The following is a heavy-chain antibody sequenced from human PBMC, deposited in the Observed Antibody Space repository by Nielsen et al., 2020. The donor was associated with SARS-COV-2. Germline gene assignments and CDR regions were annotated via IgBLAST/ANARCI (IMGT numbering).Heavy chain of an antibody. D-gene: IGHD6-13*01. CDR2: ISYDGSNK. V-gene: IGHV3-30*18. Sequence: GESLKISCAASGFTFSSYGMHWVRQAPGKGLEWVAVISYDGSNKYYADSVKGRFTISRDNSKNTLYLQMNSLRADDTAVYYCAKDSRYSSSWYRGSDYWGQGTLVTVSS. J-gene: IGHJ4*02. CDR3: AKDSRYSSSWYRGSDY. CDR1: GFTFSSYG.